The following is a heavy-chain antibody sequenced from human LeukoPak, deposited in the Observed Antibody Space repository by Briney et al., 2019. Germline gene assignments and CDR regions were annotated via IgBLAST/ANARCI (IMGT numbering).Heavy chain of an antibody. CDR2: IYYSGST. D-gene: IGHD3-22*01. CDR1: GGSISSGDYY. Sequence: SETLSLTCTVSGGSISSGDYYWSRIRQPPGKGLEWIGYIYYSGSTYYNPSLKSRVTISVDTSKNQFSLKLSSVTAADTAVYYCARADYYDSSGYLDDAFDIWGQGTMVTVSS. J-gene: IGHJ3*02. V-gene: IGHV4-30-4*01. CDR3: ARADYYDSSGYLDDAFDI.